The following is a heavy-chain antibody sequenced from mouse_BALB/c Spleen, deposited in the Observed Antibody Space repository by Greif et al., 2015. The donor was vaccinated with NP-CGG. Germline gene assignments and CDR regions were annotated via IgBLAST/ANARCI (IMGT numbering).Heavy chain of an antibody. Sequence: VKVVESGPGLVAPSQSLSITCTVSGFSLTGYGVNWVRQPPGKGLEWLGMIWGDGSTDYNSALKSRLSISKDNSKSXVFLKMNSLQTDDTARYYCARDKASYYRYPAWFAYWGQGTLVTVSA. CDR2: IWGDGST. CDR1: GFSLTGYG. J-gene: IGHJ3*01. D-gene: IGHD2-14*01. V-gene: IGHV2-6-7*01. CDR3: ARDKASYYRYPAWFAY.